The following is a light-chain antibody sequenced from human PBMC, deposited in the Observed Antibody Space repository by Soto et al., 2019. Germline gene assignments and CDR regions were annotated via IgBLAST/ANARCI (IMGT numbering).Light chain of an antibody. J-gene: IGKJ1*01. CDR1: QSISSY. CDR2: EAS. V-gene: IGKV1-39*01. CDR3: QQSDTTPWT. Sequence: DIQMTQSPSSLSASVGDRVTITCRASQSISSYLNWYQQKPGKAPKLLIYEASSLQSEVPSRFSGSGSGTDFTLTISSLQPEDFATYYCQQSDTTPWTFGQGTRVEIK.